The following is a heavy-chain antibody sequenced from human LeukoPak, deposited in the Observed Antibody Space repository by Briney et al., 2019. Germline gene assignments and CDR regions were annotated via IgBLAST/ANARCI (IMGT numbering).Heavy chain of an antibody. CDR2: MITIIGVG. CDR3: ARDRGYSGYDPSRYFDY. J-gene: IGHJ4*02. CDR1: GVTFTVEA. D-gene: IGHD5-12*01. V-gene: IGHV1-69*05. Sequence: AXVSVSLALSGVTFTVEAISRGGQAAGQGGGWRGGMITIIGVGKYTKKFQGRVKITKEEARRRTYMELSSLRSEDTAVYYCARDRGYSGYDPSRYFDYWGQGTLVTVSP.